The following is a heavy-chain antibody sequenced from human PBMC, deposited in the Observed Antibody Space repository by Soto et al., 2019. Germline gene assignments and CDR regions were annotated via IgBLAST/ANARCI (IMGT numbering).Heavy chain of an antibody. Sequence: PGESLKISCKGSGYSFTSYWIGWVRQMPGKGLEWMGIIYPGDSDTRYSPSFQGQVTISADKSISTAYLQWSSLKASDTAMYYCARLNYDILTRYFNVNGMDVWGQGTTVTVSS. V-gene: IGHV5-51*01. CDR3: ARLNYDILTRYFNVNGMDV. D-gene: IGHD3-9*01. CDR1: GYSFTSYW. CDR2: IYPGDSDT. J-gene: IGHJ6*02.